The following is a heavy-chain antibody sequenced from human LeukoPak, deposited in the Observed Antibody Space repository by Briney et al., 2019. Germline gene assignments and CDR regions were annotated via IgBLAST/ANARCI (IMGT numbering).Heavy chain of an antibody. J-gene: IGHJ5*01. D-gene: IGHD2-2*01. CDR3: VRDDSTSWAGDWFDS. CDR1: GYRFTSYG. CDR2: ISAYNGDT. V-gene: IGHV1-18*01. Sequence: ASVKVSCKASGYRFTSYGISWVRQAPGQGPGWMGWISAYNGDTKYVQKVQGRVTMTTDTATSTAYMELRSLRSDDTAVYYCVRDDSTSWAGDWFDSWGQGTLVTVSS.